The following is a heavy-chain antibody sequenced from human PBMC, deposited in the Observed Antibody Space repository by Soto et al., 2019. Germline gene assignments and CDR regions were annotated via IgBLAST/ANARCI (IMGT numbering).Heavy chain of an antibody. D-gene: IGHD5-18*01. CDR3: ARDSGQIQLWLRPGPDAFDI. Sequence: GGSLRLSCAASGFTFSSYSMNWVRQAPGKGLEWVSSISSSSSYIYYADSVKGRFTISRDNAKNSLYLQMNSLRAEDTAVYYCARDSGQIQLWLRPGPDAFDIWGQGTMVTVSS. J-gene: IGHJ3*02. V-gene: IGHV3-21*01. CDR1: GFTFSSYS. CDR2: ISSSSSYI.